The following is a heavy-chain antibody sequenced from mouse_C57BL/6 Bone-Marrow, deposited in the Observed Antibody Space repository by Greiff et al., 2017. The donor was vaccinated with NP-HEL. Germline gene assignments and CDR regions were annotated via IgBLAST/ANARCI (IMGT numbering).Heavy chain of an antibody. J-gene: IGHJ2*01. CDR3: AREIHYARGYFDY. Sequence: VKLQESGPGLVQPSQSLSITCTVSGFSLTSYGVHWVRQSPGKGLAWLGVIWSGGSTDYNAAFISRMSISKDNSKRQVFFKMNSLQADDTAIYYCAREIHYARGYFDYWGQGTTLTVSS. V-gene: IGHV2-2*01. CDR2: IWSGGST. D-gene: IGHD1-2*01. CDR1: GFSLTSYG.